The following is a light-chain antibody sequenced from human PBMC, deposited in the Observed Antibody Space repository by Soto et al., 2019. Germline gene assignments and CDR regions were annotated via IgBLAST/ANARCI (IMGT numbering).Light chain of an antibody. CDR2: GAS. Sequence: EIMFTQSPCTVSLSPGERATLSCRASQSVSSSYLAWYQQKPGQAPRLLIYGASSRATGIPDRFSGSGSGTDFTLTISRLEPEDFAVYYCQQYGSSRTFGQGSKVDI. CDR3: QQYGSSRT. J-gene: IGKJ1*01. CDR1: QSVSSSY. V-gene: IGKV3-20*01.